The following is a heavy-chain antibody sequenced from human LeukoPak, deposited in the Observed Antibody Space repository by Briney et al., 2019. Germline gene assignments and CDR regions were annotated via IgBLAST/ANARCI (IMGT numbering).Heavy chain of an antibody. CDR2: INQGGSDK. V-gene: IGHV3-7*01. D-gene: IGHD1-14*01. Sequence: ETLSLTCAVYGGSFSGYYWSWIRQVPGKGLEWVANINQGGSDKYYVDSVKGRFTISRDNANNLLYLQMNSLRGEDTAVYYCTRDRSRAEDDWGQGTLVTVSS. J-gene: IGHJ4*02. CDR3: TRDRSRAEDD. CDR1: GGSFSGYY.